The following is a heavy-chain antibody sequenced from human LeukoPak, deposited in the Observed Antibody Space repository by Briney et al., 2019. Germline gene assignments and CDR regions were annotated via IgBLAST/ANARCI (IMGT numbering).Heavy chain of an antibody. CDR1: GGSISSSSYS. CDR3: ARRGASGSYSLGAFDI. Sequence: KSSETLTLTCTVSGGSISSSSYSWGRIRQPPGKELEWLGTIYSSGSTYYNPSLKSRVTLSVDTSKNQFSLKLSSVTAADTSVYYCARRGASGSYSLGAFDIWDQGTMVTVSS. CDR2: IYSSGST. J-gene: IGHJ3*02. D-gene: IGHD3-10*01. V-gene: IGHV4-39*01.